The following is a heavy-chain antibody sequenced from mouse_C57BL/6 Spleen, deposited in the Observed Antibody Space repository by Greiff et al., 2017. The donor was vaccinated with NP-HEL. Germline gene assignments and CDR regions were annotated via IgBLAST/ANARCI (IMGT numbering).Heavy chain of an antibody. J-gene: IGHJ3*01. CDR2: INPNNGGT. D-gene: IGHD1-1*01. Sequence: VQLQQSGPELVKPGASVKMSCKASGYTFTDYNMHWVKQSHGKSLEWIGYINPNNGGTSYNQKFKGKATLTVNKSSSTAYMELRSLTSEDSAVYYCSRYCGSSFPWFAYWGQGTLVTVSA. V-gene: IGHV1-22*01. CDR1: GYTFTDYN. CDR3: SRYCGSSFPWFAY.